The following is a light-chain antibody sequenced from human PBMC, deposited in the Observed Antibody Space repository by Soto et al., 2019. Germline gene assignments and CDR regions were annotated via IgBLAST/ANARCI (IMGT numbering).Light chain of an antibody. Sequence: EIVMTQSPATLSLSPGERATLSCRASQSVSSYLAWYQQKPGQAPRLLIYDASNVATGIPARFSGSGSGTDFTLTISSLEPEDFAVYYCQQRSNWPPITFGQGTRLEI. J-gene: IGKJ5*01. V-gene: IGKV3-11*01. CDR1: QSVSSY. CDR2: DAS. CDR3: QQRSNWPPIT.